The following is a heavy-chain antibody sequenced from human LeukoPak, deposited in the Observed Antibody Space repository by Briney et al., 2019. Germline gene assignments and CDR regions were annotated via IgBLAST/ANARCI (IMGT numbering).Heavy chain of an antibody. CDR3: ATEFYDFLSGESWFDP. D-gene: IGHD3-9*01. Sequence: SETLSLTCSVSGDSIDSVSCYWGWIRQAPGKGPEWIASIDYSGRTFYSPSLRSRVTISVDTSNNDFSLNLTSVTAADTAVYYCATEFYDFLSGESWFDPWGQGALVTVS. CDR2: IDYSGRT. V-gene: IGHV4-39*07. J-gene: IGHJ5*02. CDR1: GDSIDSVSCY.